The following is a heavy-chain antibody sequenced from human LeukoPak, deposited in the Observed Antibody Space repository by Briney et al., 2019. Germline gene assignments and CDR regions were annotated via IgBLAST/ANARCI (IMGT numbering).Heavy chain of an antibody. D-gene: IGHD4-17*01. CDR2: FDPEDGET. CDR1: GYTLTELS. Sequence: ASVKVSCKVSGYTLTELSMHWVRQAPGKGLEWMGGFDPEDGETIYAQKFQGRVTVTRDTSASTAYMELSSLRSEDTAVYYCARDGIYGDCDIWGQGTMVTVSS. V-gene: IGHV1-24*01. J-gene: IGHJ3*02. CDR3: ARDGIYGDCDI.